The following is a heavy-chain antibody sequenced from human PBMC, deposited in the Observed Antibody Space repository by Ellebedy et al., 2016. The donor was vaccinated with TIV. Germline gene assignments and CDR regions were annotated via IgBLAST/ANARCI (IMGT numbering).Heavy chain of an antibody. CDR3: AREWVYDSSGYYFRVLDY. CDR1: GYTFTSYG. CDR2: ISAYNGNT. Sequence: AASVKVSCKASGYTFTSYGISWVRQAPGQGLEWMGWISAYNGNTNYAQKLQGRVTMTTDTSTSTAYMELRSLRSDDTAVYYCAREWVYDSSGYYFRVLDYWGQGTLVTVSS. V-gene: IGHV1-18*01. D-gene: IGHD3-22*01. J-gene: IGHJ4*02.